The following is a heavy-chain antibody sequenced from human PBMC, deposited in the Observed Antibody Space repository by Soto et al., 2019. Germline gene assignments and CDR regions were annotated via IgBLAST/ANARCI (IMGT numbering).Heavy chain of an antibody. J-gene: IGHJ5*02. CDR2: ISYDGSNK. V-gene: IGHV3-30*03. D-gene: IGHD6-6*01. CDR1: GFTFSSYG. Sequence: GGSLRLSCAASGFTFSSYGMHWVRQAPGKGLEWVAVISYDGSNKYYADSVKGRFTISRDNSKNTLYLQMNSLRAEDTAVYYCARYSSSSGWFDPWGQGTLVTVSS. CDR3: ARYSSSSGWFDP.